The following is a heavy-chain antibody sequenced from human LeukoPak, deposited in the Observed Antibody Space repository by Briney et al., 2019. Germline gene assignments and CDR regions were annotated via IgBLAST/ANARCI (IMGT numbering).Heavy chain of an antibody. Sequence: GESLRLSCAASGFTFSGYAMSWVRQAPGKGLEWVSSITSSSSYIYYADSVKGRFTISRDNAKNSLYLQMNSLRAEDTAVYYCARDLRGYPYWGQGSLVTVSS. J-gene: IGHJ4*02. CDR1: GFTFSGYA. CDR3: ARDLRGYPY. D-gene: IGHD3-22*01. V-gene: IGHV3-21*01. CDR2: ITSSSSYI.